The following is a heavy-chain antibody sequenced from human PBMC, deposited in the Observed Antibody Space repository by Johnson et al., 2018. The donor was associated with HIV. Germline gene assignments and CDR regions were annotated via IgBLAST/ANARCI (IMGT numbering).Heavy chain of an antibody. CDR1: GFPFSGSW. Sequence: VPLVESGGGVVQPGRSLRLSCAASGFPFSGSWMSWVRQAPGKGLEWVAVISYDGSNKYYADSVKGRFTISRDNSKNTLYLQMNSLRAEDTAVYYCARGGKRVMAAFDIWGQGTMVTVSS. J-gene: IGHJ3*02. V-gene: IGHV3-30-3*01. D-gene: IGHD3-16*01. CDR2: ISYDGSNK. CDR3: ARGGKRVMAAFDI.